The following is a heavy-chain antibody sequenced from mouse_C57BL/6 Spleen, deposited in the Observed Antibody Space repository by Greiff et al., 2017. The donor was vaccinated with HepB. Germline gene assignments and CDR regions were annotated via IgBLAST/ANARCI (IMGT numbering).Heavy chain of an antibody. V-gene: IGHV1-72*01. CDR3: ARPATWDWYFDV. J-gene: IGHJ1*03. D-gene: IGHD4-1*01. Sequence: VQLQQPGAELVKPGASVKLSCKASGYTFTSYWMHWVKQRPGRGLEWIGRIYPNSGGTKYNEKFKSKATLTVDKPSSTAYMQLSSLTSEDSAVYYCARPATWDWYFDVWGTGTTVTVSS. CDR1: GYTFTSYW. CDR2: IYPNSGGT.